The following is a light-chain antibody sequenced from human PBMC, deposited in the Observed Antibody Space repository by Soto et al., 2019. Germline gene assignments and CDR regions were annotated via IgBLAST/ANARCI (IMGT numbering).Light chain of an antibody. CDR1: SSDIGAGYD. CDR2: DNY. Sequence: QSVLTQPPSVSGAPGQRVTISCTGSSSDIGAGYDVHWYRQLPGTAPKLLIYDNYKRPSGIPDRFSGSTSGTSATLAIAGLQTGDEADYYCDSWDNSLSVVLFGGGTKLTVL. V-gene: IGLV1-51*01. CDR3: DSWDNSLSVVL. J-gene: IGLJ2*01.